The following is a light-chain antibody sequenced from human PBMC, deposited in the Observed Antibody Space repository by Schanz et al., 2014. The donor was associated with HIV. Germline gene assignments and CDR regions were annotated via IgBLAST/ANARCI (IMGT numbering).Light chain of an antibody. CDR3: QQYGSSSWT. CDR1: QTVSNN. CDR2: GAS. V-gene: IGKV3-15*01. Sequence: EIVLTQSPGTLSVSPGERATLSCRASQTVSNNLAWYQQKPGQAPRLLIYGASTRVTGIPARFSGSGSGTEFTLTISSLQSEDFAVYYCQQYGSSSWTFGQGTKVEIK. J-gene: IGKJ1*01.